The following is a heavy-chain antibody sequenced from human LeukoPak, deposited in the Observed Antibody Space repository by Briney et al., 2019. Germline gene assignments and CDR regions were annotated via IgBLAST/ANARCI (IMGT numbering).Heavy chain of an antibody. V-gene: IGHV1-24*01. CDR3: ATRGSDFWSGFDY. J-gene: IGHJ4*02. Sequence: GASVKVSCKLSGNTLRELPIQWVRQAGGKGLEWMAGFDPENAEIVYAQKFQGRVTMTEDTSTNTAYMELTSLTSDAAALYYCATRGSDFWSGFDYWGQGTQVTVSS. D-gene: IGHD3-3*01. CDR2: FDPENAEI. CDR1: GNTLRELP.